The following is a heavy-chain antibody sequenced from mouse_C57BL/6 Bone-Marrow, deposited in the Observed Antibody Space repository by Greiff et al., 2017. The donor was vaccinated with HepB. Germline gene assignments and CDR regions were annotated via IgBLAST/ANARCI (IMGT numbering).Heavy chain of an antibody. D-gene: IGHD1-1*01. Sequence: EVKLVESGPELVKPGASVKMSCKASGYTFTDYNMHWVKQSHGKSLEWIGYINPNNGGTSYNQKFKGKATLTVNKSSSTAYMELRSLTSEDSAVYYCARPVYYGSRYGPLFDYWGQGTTLTVSS. J-gene: IGHJ2*01. CDR1: GYTFTDYN. V-gene: IGHV1-22*01. CDR2: INPNNGGT. CDR3: ARPVYYGSRYGPLFDY.